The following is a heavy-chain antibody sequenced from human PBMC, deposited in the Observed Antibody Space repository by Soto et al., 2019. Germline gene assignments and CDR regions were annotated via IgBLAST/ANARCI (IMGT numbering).Heavy chain of an antibody. CDR2: ISAYNGNT. CDR3: ARGGHIAVVTASFDY. Sequence: ASVNVSCKASGYTFTSYGISWVRQAPGQGLEWMGWISAYNGNTNYAQKLQGRVTMTTDTSTSTAYMELRSLRSDDTAVYYCARGGHIAVVTASFDYWGQGTLVTVSS. V-gene: IGHV1-18*01. D-gene: IGHD2-21*02. J-gene: IGHJ4*02. CDR1: GYTFTSYG.